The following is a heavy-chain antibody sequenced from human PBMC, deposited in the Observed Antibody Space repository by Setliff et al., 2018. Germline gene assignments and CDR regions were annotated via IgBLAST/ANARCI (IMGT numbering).Heavy chain of an antibody. CDR2: IKSKTDGGTT. CDR3: ITLSTIPLGV. Sequence: GSLRLSCAASGFGINNAWLSWVRQAPGKGLEWVGRIKSKTDGGTTDYAAPVKGRFTISRDDSKNTLYLQMNSLKTEDTAVYYCITLSTIPLGVWGQGTTVTVSS. J-gene: IGHJ6*02. CDR1: GFGINNAW. D-gene: IGHD2-2*01. V-gene: IGHV3-15*01.